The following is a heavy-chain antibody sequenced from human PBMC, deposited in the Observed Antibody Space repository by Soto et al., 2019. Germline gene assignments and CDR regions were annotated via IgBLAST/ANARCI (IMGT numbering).Heavy chain of an antibody. V-gene: IGHV3-33*01. CDR3: AREAYSSSWRFDY. J-gene: IGHJ4*02. Sequence: QVQLVESGGGVVKRGRSLRLSCAASGFTFSSYGMHWVRQAPGKGLEWVAVIWYDGSNKYYADSVKGRFTISRDNSKNTLYLQMNSLRAEDTAVYYCAREAYSSSWRFDYWGQGTLVTVSS. CDR2: IWYDGSNK. D-gene: IGHD6-13*01. CDR1: GFTFSSYG.